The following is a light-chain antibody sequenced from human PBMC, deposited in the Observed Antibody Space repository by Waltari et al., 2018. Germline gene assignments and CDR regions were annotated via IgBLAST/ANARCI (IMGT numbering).Light chain of an antibody. CDR3: LQDHNYPST. CDR1: PGIGSD. Sequence: AVQMTQSPSSLSALVGDRVSITCRASPGIGSDLAWYQQRPGRAPTLLVFSASTLHTGVPSRFSGSGSGTDFTLTINSLQPEDFATYYCLQDHNYPSTFGQGTNVEI. V-gene: IGKV1-6*01. J-gene: IGKJ1*01. CDR2: SAS.